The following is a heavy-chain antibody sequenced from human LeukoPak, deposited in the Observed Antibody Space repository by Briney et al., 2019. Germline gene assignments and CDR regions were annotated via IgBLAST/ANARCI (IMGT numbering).Heavy chain of an antibody. J-gene: IGHJ4*02. V-gene: IGHV3-23*01. CDR2: ISGSATNT. CDR3: AKARYYDSSGPFDY. D-gene: IGHD3-22*01. CDR1: GFTFSTYA. Sequence: GGSLRLSCAASGFTFSTYAMSWVRQAPGKGLEWVSSISGSATNTYYADSVKGRFTIPRDKSKNTLDLQMNSLRAEDTAVYYCAKARYYDSSGPFDYWGQGTLVTVSS.